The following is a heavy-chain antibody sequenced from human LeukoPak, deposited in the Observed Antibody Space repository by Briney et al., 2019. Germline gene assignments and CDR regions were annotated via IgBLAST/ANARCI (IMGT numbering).Heavy chain of an antibody. Sequence: GGSLRLSCAASGFTFSNYKMDWVRQAPGMGLEWVSSISSSSSYIYYTGSVMGRFTISRDNAKNSLYLRMNSLRAEDTAVYYCAREGNSGYDYESWGQGTLVTVSS. D-gene: IGHD5-12*01. CDR3: AREGNSGYDYES. J-gene: IGHJ4*02. CDR1: GFTFSNYK. CDR2: ISSSSSYI. V-gene: IGHV3-21*06.